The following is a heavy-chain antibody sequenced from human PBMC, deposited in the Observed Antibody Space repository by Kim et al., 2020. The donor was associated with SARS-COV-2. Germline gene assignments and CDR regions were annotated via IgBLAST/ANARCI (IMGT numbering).Heavy chain of an antibody. CDR1: GYTFTSYD. CDR3: ARGIYHSSGWYPSRYYYYYGMDV. V-gene: IGHV1-8*01. D-gene: IGHD6-19*01. CDR2: MNPNSGNT. Sequence: ASVKVSCKASGYTFTSYDINWVRQATGQGLEWMGWMNPNSGNTGYAQKFQGRVTMTRNTSISTAYMELSSLRSEDTAVYYCARGIYHSSGWYPSRYYYYYGMDVWGQGTTVTVSS. J-gene: IGHJ6*02.